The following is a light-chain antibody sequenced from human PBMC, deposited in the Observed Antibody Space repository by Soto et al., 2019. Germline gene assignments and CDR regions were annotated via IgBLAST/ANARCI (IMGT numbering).Light chain of an antibody. J-gene: IGLJ3*02. V-gene: IGLV2-14*01. Sequence: QSALTQPASVSGSPGQSITISCTGTRGDVGIYNYVSWYQQHPGKAPKLMIYEVTKRPSGVSNRFSGSKSGDTASLTISGLQLEDEADYYCTSFTTSATWVFGGGTKVTVL. CDR1: RGDVGIYNY. CDR2: EVT. CDR3: TSFTTSATWV.